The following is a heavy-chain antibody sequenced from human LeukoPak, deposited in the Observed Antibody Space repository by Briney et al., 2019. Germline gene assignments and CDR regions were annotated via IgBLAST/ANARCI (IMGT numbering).Heavy chain of an antibody. Sequence: GASVTVSCKASGYTFTGYYMHWVRQAPGKGLEWMGGFDPEDGETIYAQKFQGRVTMTEDTSTDTAYMELSSLRSEDTAVYYCATADTWGSLYWGQGTLVTVSS. D-gene: IGHD5-18*01. CDR1: GYTFTGYY. CDR3: ATADTWGSLY. J-gene: IGHJ4*02. V-gene: IGHV1-24*01. CDR2: FDPEDGET.